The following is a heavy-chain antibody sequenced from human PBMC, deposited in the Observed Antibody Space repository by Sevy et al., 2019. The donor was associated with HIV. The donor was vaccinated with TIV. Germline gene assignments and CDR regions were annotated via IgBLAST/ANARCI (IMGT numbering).Heavy chain of an antibody. J-gene: IGHJ4*02. CDR1: GFTFTGSA. D-gene: IGHD3-3*01. V-gene: IGHV3-73*01. CDR2: IRSKANSYAT. Sequence: GGSLRLSCAASGFTFTGSAMHWVRQASGKGLEWVGRIRSKANSYATAYAASVKGRFTISRDDSKNTAYLQMNSLKTEDTAVYYCTRGFWYYDFWCFDYWGQGTLVTVSS. CDR3: TRGFWYYDFWCFDY.